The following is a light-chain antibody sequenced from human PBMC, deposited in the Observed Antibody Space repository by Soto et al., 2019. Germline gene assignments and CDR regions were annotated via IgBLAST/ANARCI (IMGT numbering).Light chain of an antibody. J-gene: IGKJ1*01. CDR3: QHYNSYSRT. Sequence: DIQMTQSPSTLSASVGDRVTITCRASQSITIWLASDQQKPGKAPKLLIFDASSLESGVPSRFSGSGSGTEFPLTISSLQPDDFATYYCQHYNSYSRTFGEGTKVEIK. V-gene: IGKV1-5*01. CDR1: QSITIW. CDR2: DAS.